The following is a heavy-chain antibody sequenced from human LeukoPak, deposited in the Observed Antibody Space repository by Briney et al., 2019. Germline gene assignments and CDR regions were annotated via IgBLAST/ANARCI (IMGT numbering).Heavy chain of an antibody. V-gene: IGHV1-46*01. CDR2: INPAGGST. J-gene: IGHJ4*02. CDR1: GYTFTRYY. Sequence: ASVKVSCKASGYTFTRYYMHWVRQAPGQGLEWMGMINPAGGSTSYAQKFQGRVTMTRDMSRSTVYMELSSLRSEDTAMYYCAGDRNEQQLDFDHWGQGTLVTVSS. CDR3: AGDRNEQQLDFDH. D-gene: IGHD6-13*01.